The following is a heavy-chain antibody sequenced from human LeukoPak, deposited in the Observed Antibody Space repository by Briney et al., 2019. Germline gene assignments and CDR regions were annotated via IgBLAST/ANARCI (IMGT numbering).Heavy chain of an antibody. CDR3: VKGLSDNYKSGFDY. Sequence: GGSLRLSCAASGFIFDDYAMHWVRQAPGKGPEWVSLISWDGDIPYYADSVKGRFTISRDNNKNFLYLQMNGLRAEDTAFYYCVKGLSDNYKSGFDYWGQGTLVTVSS. CDR2: ISWDGDIP. V-gene: IGHV3-43D*03. CDR1: GFIFDDYA. D-gene: IGHD3-22*01. J-gene: IGHJ4*02.